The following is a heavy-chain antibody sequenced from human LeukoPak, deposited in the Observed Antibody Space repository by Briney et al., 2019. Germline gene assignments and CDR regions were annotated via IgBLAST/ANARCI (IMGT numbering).Heavy chain of an antibody. CDR1: GGSISSSSYY. J-gene: IGHJ6*02. CDR2: IYFGGST. Sequence: SETLSLTCAVSGGSISSSSYYWGWIRQPPGKGLEWIGTIYFGGSTYYNPSLKSRVTISVDTSKNQFSLKLSSVTAADTAVYYCARTPYYYYYGMDVWGQGTTVTVSS. V-gene: IGHV4-39*01. CDR3: ARTPYYYYYGMDV.